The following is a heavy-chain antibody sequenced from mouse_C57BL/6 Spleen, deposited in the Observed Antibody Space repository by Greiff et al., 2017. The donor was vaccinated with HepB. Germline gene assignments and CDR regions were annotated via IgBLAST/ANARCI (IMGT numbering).Heavy chain of an antibody. D-gene: IGHD3-3*01. J-gene: IGHJ4*01. CDR1: GFTFSDYG. V-gene: IGHV5-17*01. CDR2: ISRCSSTI. Sequence: EVKLMESGGGLVKPGGSLKLSCAASGFTFSDYGMHWVRQAPEKGLEWVAYISRCSSTIYYADTVKGRFTISRDNDKNTLLLQMTSLRSEDTAMYYCARRAGTFYAMDYWGQGTSVTVSS. CDR3: ARRAGTFYAMDY.